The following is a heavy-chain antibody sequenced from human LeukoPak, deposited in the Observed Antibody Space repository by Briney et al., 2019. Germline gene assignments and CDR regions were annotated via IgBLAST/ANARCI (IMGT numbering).Heavy chain of an antibody. Sequence: ASVKVSCKASGYTFTNYGTSWVRQAPGQGLEWMGWISAYNGNTNYAQKLQGRVTMTTDTSTSTAYMELRSLRSDDTAVYYCARVYYDFWSGYYNAFDYWGQGTLVTVSS. CDR1: GYTFTNYG. J-gene: IGHJ4*02. CDR2: ISAYNGNT. D-gene: IGHD3-3*01. CDR3: ARVYYDFWSGYYNAFDY. V-gene: IGHV1-18*01.